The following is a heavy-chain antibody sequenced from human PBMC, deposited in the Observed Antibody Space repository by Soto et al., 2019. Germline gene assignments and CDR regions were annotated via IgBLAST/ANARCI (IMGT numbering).Heavy chain of an antibody. D-gene: IGHD3-3*02. Sequence: QISLKESGPTLVKPTQTLTLTCSFSGFSLTTHGVGVGWIRQPPGKALEWLAFISWNDERRYSPSLKTRLTITKDTSKNRVVLTMTNVDPADTGTYFCAHRPPSNSTAWLAFDIWGQGTKVAVSS. CDR1: GFSLTTHGVG. J-gene: IGHJ3*02. CDR2: ISWNDER. CDR3: AHRPPSNSTAWLAFDI. V-gene: IGHV2-5*01.